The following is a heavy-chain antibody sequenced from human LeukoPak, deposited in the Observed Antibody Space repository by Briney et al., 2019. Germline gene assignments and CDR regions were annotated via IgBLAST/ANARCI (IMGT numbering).Heavy chain of an antibody. J-gene: IGHJ4*02. CDR3: VRGPHIAATSY. CDR2: IKQDGSEK. D-gene: IGHD6-25*01. Sequence: GGSLRLSCVASGFSFNNYRMTWVREAPGKGLEWVANIKQDGSEKQYVDSVKGRFAISRDNAKKSLYLQINTLRAEDTAVYYCVRGPHIAATSYWGQGTLVTVSS. CDR1: GFSFNNYR. V-gene: IGHV3-7*03.